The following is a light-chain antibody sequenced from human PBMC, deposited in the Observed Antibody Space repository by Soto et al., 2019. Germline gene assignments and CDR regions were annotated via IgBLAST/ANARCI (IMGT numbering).Light chain of an antibody. CDR3: QHYYGFSWT. CDR2: LAS. CDR1: QNIDNW. V-gene: IGKV1-5*03. Sequence: DIQMTQSPSTLSASVGDRVTITCRASQNIDNWLAWFQQKPGKAPEVLIYLASNLERGVPSRFSGSGSGTEFTLTINSLQSDDFATYYCQHYYGFSWTFGQGTKVDIK. J-gene: IGKJ1*01.